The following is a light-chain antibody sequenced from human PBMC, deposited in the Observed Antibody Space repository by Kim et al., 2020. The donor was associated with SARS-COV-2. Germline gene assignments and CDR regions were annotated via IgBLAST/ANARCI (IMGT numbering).Light chain of an antibody. Sequence: SSVKITCTLRRGHSSYIIAWPQQQPGKAPRYLMKLEGSGTYNKGSGVPDRFSGSSSGADRYLTISNLQSEDEADYYCETWDSNTWVFGGGTQLTVL. CDR2: LEGSGTY. J-gene: IGLJ3*02. V-gene: IGLV4-60*03. CDR3: ETWDSNTWV. CDR1: RGHSSYI.